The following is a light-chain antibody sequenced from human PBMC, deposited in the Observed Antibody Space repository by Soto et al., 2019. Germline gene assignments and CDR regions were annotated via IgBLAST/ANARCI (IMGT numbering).Light chain of an antibody. CDR1: QSVSSSY. CDR2: GAS. CDR3: QQYGSSGT. J-gene: IGKJ1*01. V-gene: IGKV3-20*01. Sequence: EIVLTQAPGTLSLSPLECLTLYCRASQSVSSSYLAWYQQTPGPAPRLLIYGASSRATGIQDRFSGSGSGTDFPLTISRLETEDFAVYYCQQYGSSGTFGQGTKVDIK.